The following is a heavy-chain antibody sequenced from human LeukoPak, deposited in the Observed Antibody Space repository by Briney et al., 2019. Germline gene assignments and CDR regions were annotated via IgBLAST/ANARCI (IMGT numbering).Heavy chain of an antibody. D-gene: IGHD3-22*01. Sequence: GSLRLSCAASGFTFSSYAMHWVRQAPGKGLEWVAVISYDGSNKYYADSVKGRFTISRDNSKNTLYLQMNSLRAEDTAVYYCARIAANYYDGSGYPHWGQGTLVTVPS. CDR3: ARIAANYYDGSGYPH. J-gene: IGHJ4*02. V-gene: IGHV3-30-3*01. CDR2: ISYDGSNK. CDR1: GFTFSSYA.